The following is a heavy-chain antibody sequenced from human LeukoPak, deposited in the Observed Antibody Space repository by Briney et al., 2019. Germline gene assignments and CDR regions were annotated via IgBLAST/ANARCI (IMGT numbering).Heavy chain of an antibody. CDR3: SRGGNHDLDY. CDR2: IKEDGREK. Sequence: GGSLRLSCAASGFTFSRYWMSWVRQAPGKGLECVANIKEDGREKYYVDFVKGRFTISRDNAKNSLYLQMNSLRVEDTAIYYCSRGGNHDLDYWGQGTLVTVSS. J-gene: IGHJ4*02. D-gene: IGHD1-26*01. CDR1: GFTFSRYW. V-gene: IGHV3-7*01.